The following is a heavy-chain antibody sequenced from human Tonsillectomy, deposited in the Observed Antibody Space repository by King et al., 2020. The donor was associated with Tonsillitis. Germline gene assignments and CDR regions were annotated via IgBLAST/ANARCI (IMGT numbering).Heavy chain of an antibody. V-gene: IGHV3-23*03. CDR1: GFTFSSYA. Sequence: VQLVESGGGLVQPGGSLRLSCAASGFTFSSYAMSWVRQVPGKGLEWVSIIYSGHSTYYADSVKGRFTISRDNSRNTLYLQMNSLRAEDTAVYYCMEEEVPGYYDSSGYVDYWGQGTLVTVSS. CDR2: IIYSGHST. J-gene: IGHJ4*02. D-gene: IGHD3-22*01. CDR3: MEEEVPGYYDSSGYVDY.